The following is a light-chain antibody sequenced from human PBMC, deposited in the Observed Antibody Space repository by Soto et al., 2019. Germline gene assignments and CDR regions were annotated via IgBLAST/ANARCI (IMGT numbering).Light chain of an antibody. V-gene: IGKV3-20*01. Sequence: VMTQSPATLSVSPGERATLSCWASETVATNLAWYQQKPGQAPRLLIYGASSRATGIPDRFSGSGSGTDFTLTIARLEPEDFAVYYCQQYGGSPRTFGQGTRLEIK. CDR3: QQYGGSPRT. J-gene: IGKJ5*01. CDR2: GAS. CDR1: ETVATN.